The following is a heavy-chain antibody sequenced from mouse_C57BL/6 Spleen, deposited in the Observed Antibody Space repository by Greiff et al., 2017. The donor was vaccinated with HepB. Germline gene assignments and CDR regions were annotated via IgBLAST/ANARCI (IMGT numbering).Heavy chain of an antibody. CDR1: GFSLTSYG. J-gene: IGHJ2*01. CDR2: IWSGGST. V-gene: IGHV2-2*02. Sequence: QVQLKGSGPGLVQPSQSLSITCTVSGFSLTSYGVHWVRQSPGKGLEWLGVIWSGGSTDYNAAFISRLSISKDNSKSQVFFKMNSLQANDTAIYYCARKRADYYGCFDYWGQGTTLTVSS. CDR3: ARKRADYYGCFDY. D-gene: IGHD1-1*01.